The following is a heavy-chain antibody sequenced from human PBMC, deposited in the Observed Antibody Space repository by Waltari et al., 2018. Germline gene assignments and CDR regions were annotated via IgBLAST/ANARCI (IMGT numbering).Heavy chain of an antibody. CDR1: GGSFSGSY. V-gene: IGHV4-34*01. D-gene: IGHD3-3*01. J-gene: IGHJ4*02. Sequence: QVQLQQWGAGLLKPSETLSLTCAVYGGSFSGSYWSWIRQPPGQGLEWIGEINHSGSTNYNPSLKSRVTISVDTSKNQFSLKLSSVTAADTAVYYCARGGRITIFGVVIRNYFDYWGQGTLVTVSS. CDR2: INHSGST. CDR3: ARGGRITIFGVVIRNYFDY.